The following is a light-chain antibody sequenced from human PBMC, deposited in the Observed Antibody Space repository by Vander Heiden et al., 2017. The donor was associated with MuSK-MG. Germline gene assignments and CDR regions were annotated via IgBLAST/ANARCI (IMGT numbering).Light chain of an antibody. J-gene: IGLJ3*02. CDR1: TNDIGDYDY. CDR2: TIN. V-gene: IGLV2-11*01. Sequence: QSALTQPRSVAGSPGQSVTISCTGTTNDIGDYDYVSWYQQLPGKAPRLIIHTINKRPSGVPARFSGSKSGSTASLIISGLTAEDEAEYHCCSYAGGYTWVFGGGTTLTV. CDR3: CSYAGGYTWV.